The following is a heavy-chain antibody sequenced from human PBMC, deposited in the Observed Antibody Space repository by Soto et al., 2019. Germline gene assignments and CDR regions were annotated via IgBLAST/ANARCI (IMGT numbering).Heavy chain of an antibody. CDR1: GFTFSSYG. J-gene: IGHJ4*02. CDR3: AKVPLGYGSGIVLSGV. Sequence: QVQLVESGGGVVQPGRSLRLSCAASGFTFSSYGMHWVRQAPGKGLEWVAVISYDGSNKYYADSVKGRFTISRGNSKNTLYLQMNRLRAEDTAVYYCAKVPLGYGSGIVLSGVWGQGTLVTVSS. D-gene: IGHD3-10*01. V-gene: IGHV3-30*18. CDR2: ISYDGSNK.